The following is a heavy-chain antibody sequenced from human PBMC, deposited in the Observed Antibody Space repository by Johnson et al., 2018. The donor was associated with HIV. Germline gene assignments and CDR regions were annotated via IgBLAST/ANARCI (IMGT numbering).Heavy chain of an antibody. CDR1: GFTFSNAW. J-gene: IGHJ3*02. V-gene: IGHV3-48*01. D-gene: IGHD4-17*01. CDR3: ARMTTTVSHHDAFDI. CDR2: ISSSGSTI. Sequence: VQLVESGGGLVQPGGSLRLSCAASGFTFSNAWMSWVRQAPGKGLEWVSYISSSGSTIYYADSVRGRFTISRDNSKNTLYLQMNSLRAEDSAVYYCARMTTTVSHHDAFDIWGQGTMVTVSS.